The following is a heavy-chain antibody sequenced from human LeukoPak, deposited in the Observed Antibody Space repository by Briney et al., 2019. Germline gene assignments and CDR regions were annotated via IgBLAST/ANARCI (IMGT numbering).Heavy chain of an antibody. CDR3: AKGGGYSDYHLGYFDY. CDR1: GFTFDDYA. D-gene: IGHD4-11*01. V-gene: IGHV3-9*03. CDR2: ITWNSGSI. J-gene: IGHJ4*02. Sequence: GRSLRLSCAASGFTFDDYAMHWVRQAPGKGLEWVSGITWNSGSIGYADSVKGRFTISRDNAKNSLYLQMNSLRAEDMALYYCAKGGGYSDYHLGYFDYWGQGTLVTVSS.